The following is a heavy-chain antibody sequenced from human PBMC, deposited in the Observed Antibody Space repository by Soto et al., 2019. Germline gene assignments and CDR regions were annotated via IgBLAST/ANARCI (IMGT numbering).Heavy chain of an antibody. D-gene: IGHD2-2*01. CDR1: GASVTSPEHY. Sequence: SETLSLTCSVSGASVTSPEHYWTWIRQSPGKGLEWIGYIYYGGSTVYNPSLKGRSTVSLDTSKNQFSLNLTSVTAADTAVYFCASGRYCLSADCFPQWLDPWGQGTLVTVPQ. CDR2: IYYGGST. J-gene: IGHJ5*02. CDR3: ASGRYCLSADCFPQWLDP. V-gene: IGHV4-30-4*01.